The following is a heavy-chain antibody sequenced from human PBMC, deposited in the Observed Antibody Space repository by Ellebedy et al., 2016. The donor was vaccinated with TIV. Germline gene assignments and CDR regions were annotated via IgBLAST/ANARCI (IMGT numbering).Heavy chain of an antibody. Sequence: ASVKVSXXASEDTFTNFDINWVRQAAGQGLEWMGWMNPHGNTGYAQKFLGRVTLSRDTSISTAYMELSSLRSEDTAVYYCARYISGSGFHHWGQGTLVTVSS. CDR2: MNPHGNT. CDR1: EDTFTNFD. V-gene: IGHV1-8*02. D-gene: IGHD5-18*01. CDR3: ARYISGSGFHH. J-gene: IGHJ4*02.